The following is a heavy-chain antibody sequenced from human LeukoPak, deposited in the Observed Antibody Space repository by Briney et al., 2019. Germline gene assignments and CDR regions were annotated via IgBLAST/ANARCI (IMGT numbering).Heavy chain of an antibody. Sequence: SETLSLPCRVSGGYMSSFYWNWIRQPAGKGLEWIGRVYTTGSAKYNPSLKSRVTMTVDTSKNEFSLRLTSVTAADTAVYYCAGEDFYGSAYLFRYIDYWGQGALVTVSS. CDR1: GGYMSSFY. J-gene: IGHJ4*02. V-gene: IGHV4-4*07. CDR3: AGEDFYGSAYLFRYIDY. D-gene: IGHD3-10*01. CDR2: VYTTGSA.